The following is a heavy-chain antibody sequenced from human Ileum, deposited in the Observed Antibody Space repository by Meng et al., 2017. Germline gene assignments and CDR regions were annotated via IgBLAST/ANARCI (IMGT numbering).Heavy chain of an antibody. CDR3: ARDTVGTTLGDY. CDR1: GYIFTRYG. Sequence: QVQPVQSGAEVKKPGASVKVSCKASGYIFTRYGIGWVRQAPGQGLEWMGWISAYSGNTKYAQKLQGRVTMTTDTSTSTAYMELRNLRSDDTAVYYCARDTVGTTLGDYWGQGTLVTVSS. J-gene: IGHJ4*02. CDR2: ISAYSGNT. V-gene: IGHV1-18*01. D-gene: IGHD4-23*01.